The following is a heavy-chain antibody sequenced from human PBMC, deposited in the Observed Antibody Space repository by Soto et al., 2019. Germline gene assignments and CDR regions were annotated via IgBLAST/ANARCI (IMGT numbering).Heavy chain of an antibody. J-gene: IGHJ4*02. CDR1: GFTVSSNY. CDR3: ARDGGDYRSVPYFDY. CDR2: IYSGGST. V-gene: IGHV3-66*01. Sequence: PGGSLRPSCAASGFTVSSNYMSWVRQAPGKGLEWVSVIYSGGSTYYANSVKGRFTITSNNSKNTLYLQMNGLRAEVSSFYNCARDGGDYRSVPYFDYWGQGTLVTVSS. D-gene: IGHD4-17*01.